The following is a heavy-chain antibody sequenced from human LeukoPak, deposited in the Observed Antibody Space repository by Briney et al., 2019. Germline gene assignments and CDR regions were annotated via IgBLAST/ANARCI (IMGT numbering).Heavy chain of an antibody. D-gene: IGHD1-26*01. CDR1: GYSFTGYY. Sequence: GASVKVSCKASGYSFTGYYIHWGRQAPGQGLEWMGWINPNSGDTNYAQNFQGRVTMTRDASISTAYMELSRLRSDDTAVYYCARVLPSDYWGQGTLVTVSS. CDR2: INPNSGDT. J-gene: IGHJ4*02. V-gene: IGHV1-2*02. CDR3: ARVLPSDY.